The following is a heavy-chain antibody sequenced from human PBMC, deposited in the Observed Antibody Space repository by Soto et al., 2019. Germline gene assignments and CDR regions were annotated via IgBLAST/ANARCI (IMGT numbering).Heavy chain of an antibody. Sequence: PGGSLRLSCADSGFTVSSNYMSWVRQAPGKGLEWVSVIYSGGSTYYADSVKGRFTISRDNSKNTLYLQMNSLRAEDTAVYYCARDSRVQLYSGYYYHYGMDVWGQGTTVPVSS. D-gene: IGHD5-12*01. CDR2: IYSGGST. V-gene: IGHV3-53*01. CDR1: GFTVSSNY. CDR3: ARDSRVQLYSGYYYHYGMDV. J-gene: IGHJ6*02.